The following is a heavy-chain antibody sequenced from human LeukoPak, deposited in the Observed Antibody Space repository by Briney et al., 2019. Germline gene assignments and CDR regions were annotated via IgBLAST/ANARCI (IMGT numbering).Heavy chain of an antibody. CDR1: GFRLDNYW. J-gene: IGHJ4*02. D-gene: IGHD5-18*01. Sequence: TGGSLRLSCEASGFRLDNYWMTWVRQAPGKGLEWVSAISGSGGSTYYADSVKGRFTISRDNSKNTLYLQMNSLRAEDTAVYYCTKGTIWLPFDYWGQGTLVTVSS. V-gene: IGHV3-23*01. CDR3: TKGTIWLPFDY. CDR2: ISGSGGST.